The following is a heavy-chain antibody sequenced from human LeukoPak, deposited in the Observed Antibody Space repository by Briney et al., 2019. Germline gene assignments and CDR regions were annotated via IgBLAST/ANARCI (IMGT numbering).Heavy chain of an antibody. CDR1: GFTFSSHW. Sequence: GSLRLSCAASGFTFSSHWMSWIRQPPGKGLEWIGEIHHSGDTNYNPSLKSRVTISVDTSKNQFSLRLNSVTAADTAVYYCARRIKVSYVGWLGEDKHYYYMDVWGKGTPVTVSS. V-gene: IGHV4-34*01. CDR2: IHHSGDT. D-gene: IGHD3-16*01. J-gene: IGHJ6*03. CDR3: ARRIKVSYVGWLGEDKHYYYMDV.